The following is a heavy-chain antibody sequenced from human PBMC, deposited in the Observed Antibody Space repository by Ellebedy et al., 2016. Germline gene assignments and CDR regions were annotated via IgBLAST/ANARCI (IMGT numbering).Heavy chain of an antibody. Sequence: ASVKVSCKASGYTFTGHNLHWVRQAPGQGLEWMGWINPNVGGIKYAQKFQGRVTMTRHTSSSTAYMELNSLISDDTAVYYCARQGPADNDVLTGFDSWGQGTLVAVSS. CDR2: INPNVGGI. J-gene: IGHJ4*02. V-gene: IGHV1-2*02. CDR1: GYTFTGHN. CDR3: ARQGPADNDVLTGFDS. D-gene: IGHD3-9*01.